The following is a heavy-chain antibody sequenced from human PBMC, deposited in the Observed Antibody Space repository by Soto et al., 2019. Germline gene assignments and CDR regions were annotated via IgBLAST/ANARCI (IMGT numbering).Heavy chain of an antibody. CDR3: ARGGSNDWQVAFDI. J-gene: IGHJ3*02. V-gene: IGHV4-34*01. D-gene: IGHD3-9*01. Sequence: QLQQWGAGLLKPSETLSLTCVVSGGSFRTYYYTWIRQSPGKVRAWIGEINHRGSNNYSPSLKSRVTMSLDTSKNQFSLKLTSVTAADTAVYYCARGGSNDWQVAFDIWGQGTMVTVSS. CDR2: INHRGSN. CDR1: GGSFRTYY.